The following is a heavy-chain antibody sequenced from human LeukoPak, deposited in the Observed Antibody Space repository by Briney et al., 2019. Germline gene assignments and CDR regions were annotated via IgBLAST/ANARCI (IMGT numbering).Heavy chain of an antibody. J-gene: IGHJ4*03. V-gene: IGHV3-23*01. CDR2: ISGSGDST. CDR3: AKKVPANWGSYFDY. D-gene: IGHD7-27*01. CDR1: GFAFSRYG. Sequence: PGGSLRLSCAASGFAFSRYGMHWVRQAPGKGLEWVSAISGSGDSTYSTDSVKGRFTISRDNSKNTLYLQMNSLRAEDTAVYYCAKKVPANWGSYFDYWGQGTLVTVSS.